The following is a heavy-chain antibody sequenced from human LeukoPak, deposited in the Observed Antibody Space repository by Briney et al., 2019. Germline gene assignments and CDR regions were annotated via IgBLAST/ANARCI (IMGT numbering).Heavy chain of an antibody. V-gene: IGHV4-38-2*02. J-gene: IGHJ4*02. CDR1: GYSISSGYY. D-gene: IGHD2-2*01. CDR2: IYHSGST. CDR3: ARDLLKLGYCSSTSCYSPY. Sequence: PSETLSLTCTVSGYSISSGYYWGWIRQPPGKGLEWIGSIYHSGSTYYNPSLKSRVTISVDTSKNQFSLKLSSVTAADTAVYYCARDLLKLGYCSSTSCYSPYWGQGTLVTVSS.